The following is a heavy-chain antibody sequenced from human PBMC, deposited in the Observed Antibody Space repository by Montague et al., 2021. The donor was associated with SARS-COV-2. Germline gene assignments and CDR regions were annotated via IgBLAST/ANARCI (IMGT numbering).Heavy chain of an antibody. CDR3: ARGSYGPDRFDI. CDR2: IYASGGT. Sequence: SETLSLTCTVSGGPISGYFWNWIRQPAGKGLEWIGRIYASGGTDYNPSLDSRVTMSVDTSKNHFSLNVNSVTAADTAMYYCARGSYGPDRFDIWGQGTMGTGAS. J-gene: IGHJ3*02. V-gene: IGHV4-4*07. D-gene: IGHD5-18*01. CDR1: GGPISGYF.